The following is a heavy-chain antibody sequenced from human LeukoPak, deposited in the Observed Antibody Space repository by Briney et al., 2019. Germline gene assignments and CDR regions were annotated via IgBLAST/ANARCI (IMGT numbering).Heavy chain of an antibody. CDR3: ARDGRGFDY. V-gene: IGHV4-38-2*02. D-gene: IGHD2-15*01. Sequence: SETLSLTCTVSGYSISSGYYWGWIRQTPGKGLEWIGSIYHSGSTYYNPSLKSRVTISVDTSKNQFSLKLSSVTAADTAVYYCARDGRGFDYWGQGTLVTVSS. CDR2: IYHSGST. CDR1: GYSISSGYY. J-gene: IGHJ4*02.